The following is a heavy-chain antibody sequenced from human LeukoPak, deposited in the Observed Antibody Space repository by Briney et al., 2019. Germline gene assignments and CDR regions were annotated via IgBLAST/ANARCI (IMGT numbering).Heavy chain of an antibody. D-gene: IGHD3-16*01. J-gene: IGHJ5*02. V-gene: IGHV3-7*04. Sequence: GGSLRLSCSASGFIFSNYWMTWVRQAPGKGLEWVANIKQDGSEKYYVDSVKGRFTISRDKAKKSLYLQMNSLRAEDTAVYFCARDMIILQSWGQGTLVTVSS. CDR1: GFIFSNYW. CDR2: IKQDGSEK. CDR3: ARDMIILQS.